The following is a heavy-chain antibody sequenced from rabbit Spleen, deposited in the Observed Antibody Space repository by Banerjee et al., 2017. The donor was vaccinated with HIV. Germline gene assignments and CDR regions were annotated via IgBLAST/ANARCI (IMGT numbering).Heavy chain of an antibody. J-gene: IGHJ4*01. CDR3: ARKWGSTGGCWDL. CDR2: IDVGSSGRT. D-gene: IGHD7-1*01. CDR1: GFSFSSSYY. V-gene: IGHV1S45*01. Sequence: QEQLEESGGDLVKPGASLTLTCTASGFSFSSSYYMCWVRQAPGKGLEWIACIDVGSSGRTSYATWAKGRFTISKTSSTTVTLQMTSLTAADTATYFCARKWGSTGGCWDLWGPGTLVTVS.